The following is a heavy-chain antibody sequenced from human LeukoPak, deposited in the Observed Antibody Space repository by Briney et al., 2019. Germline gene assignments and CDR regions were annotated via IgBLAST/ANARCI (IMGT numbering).Heavy chain of an antibody. CDR3: AKDPRYYDFWSGYSWVYYFDY. Sequence: GGSLRLSCAASGFTFSSYGMHWVRQAPGKGLEWVAVISYDGSNKYYADSVKGRFTISRDNSKNTLYLQTNSLRAEDTAVYYCAKDPRYYDFWSGYSWVYYFDYWGQGTLVTVSS. V-gene: IGHV3-30*18. CDR1: GFTFSSYG. J-gene: IGHJ4*02. CDR2: ISYDGSNK. D-gene: IGHD3-3*01.